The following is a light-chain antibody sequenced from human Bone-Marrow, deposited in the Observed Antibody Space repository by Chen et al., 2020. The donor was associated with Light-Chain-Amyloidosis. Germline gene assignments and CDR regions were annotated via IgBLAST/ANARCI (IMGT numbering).Light chain of an antibody. Sequence: EIVLTQSPGTLSLSPGEGANLSCRARQTISSNYLTWYQQKFGQAPRLLIYGSSSRATGIPDRFTGSGSATDFTLTINRLEPEDFAMYYCQQYGTSPLTFGGGTKVEIK. J-gene: IGKJ4*01. CDR3: QQYGTSPLT. V-gene: IGKV3-20*01. CDR1: QTISSNY. CDR2: GSS.